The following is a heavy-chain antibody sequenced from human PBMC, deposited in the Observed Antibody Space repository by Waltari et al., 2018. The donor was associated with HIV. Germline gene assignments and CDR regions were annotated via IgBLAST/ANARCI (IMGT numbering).Heavy chain of an antibody. J-gene: IGHJ3*01. V-gene: IGHV5-51*01. CDR1: GDSFSTHW. CDR3: ARLGRGHCTLASCPRPFDV. CDR2: SDPGGFEI. Sequence: EVQLVQSGPEVKKPGESLEVSGKGLGDSFSTHWIGRVCQRPGKGLEWMGSSDPGGFEIKYSLSFKGQFIISADKSINTAYLQWNFVKAEDTAMYYCARLGRGHCTLASCPRPFDVWGQGTMVTVSS. D-gene: IGHD2-8*01.